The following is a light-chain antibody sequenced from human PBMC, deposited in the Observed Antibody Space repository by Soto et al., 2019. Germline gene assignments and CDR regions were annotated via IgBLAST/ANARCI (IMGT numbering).Light chain of an antibody. CDR3: QSYDSSLSGLV. Sequence: QSVLTQPPSVAGAPGQRVTISCTGITSNIGAGYDVNWYQQLPGTAPKLLIYGNSNRPSGVPDRFSGSKSGTSASLAITGLRAEDEADYYCQSYDSSLSGLVLGTGTKLTVL. CDR2: GNS. V-gene: IGLV1-40*01. J-gene: IGLJ1*01. CDR1: TSNIGAGYD.